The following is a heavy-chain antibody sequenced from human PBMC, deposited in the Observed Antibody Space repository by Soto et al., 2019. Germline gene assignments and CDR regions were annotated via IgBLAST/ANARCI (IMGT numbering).Heavy chain of an antibody. J-gene: IGHJ3*02. D-gene: IGHD3-16*02. CDR2: IIPIFGTA. CDR1: GGTFSSYA. Sequence: SVKVSCKASGGTFSSYAISWVRQAPGQGLEWMGGIIPIFGTANYAQKFQGRVTITADESTSTAYVELSSLRSEDTAVYYCARVNMITFGGVIVNDAFDIWGQGTMVTVSS. V-gene: IGHV1-69*13. CDR3: ARVNMITFGGVIVNDAFDI.